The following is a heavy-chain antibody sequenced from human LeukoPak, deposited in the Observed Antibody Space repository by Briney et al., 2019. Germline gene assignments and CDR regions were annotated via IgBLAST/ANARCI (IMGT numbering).Heavy chain of an antibody. J-gene: IGHJ6*03. CDR3: AGGRAVAGVHYYYYMDV. V-gene: IGHV1-69*13. Sequence: ASVKVSCKASGGTFSSYAISWVRQAPGQGLEWMGGIIPIFGTANYAQKFQGRVTITADESTSTAYMELSSLRSEDTAVYYCAGGRAVAGVHYYYYMDVWGKGTTVTISS. CDR2: IIPIFGTA. CDR1: GGTFSSYA. D-gene: IGHD6-19*01.